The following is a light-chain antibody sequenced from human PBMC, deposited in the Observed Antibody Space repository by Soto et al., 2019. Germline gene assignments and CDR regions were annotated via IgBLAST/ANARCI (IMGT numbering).Light chain of an antibody. CDR3: QQHSHWPPWT. CDR2: GAS. V-gene: IGKV3-11*01. CDR1: QSVSSY. J-gene: IGKJ1*01. Sequence: EIVLTQSPATLSLSPGERATLSCRASQSVSSYLAWYQQKPGQAPRLLIYGASNRATGIPDRFSGSGSGTDFTLTISNLEPEDFAVYYCQQHSHWPPWTFGQGTKVDIK.